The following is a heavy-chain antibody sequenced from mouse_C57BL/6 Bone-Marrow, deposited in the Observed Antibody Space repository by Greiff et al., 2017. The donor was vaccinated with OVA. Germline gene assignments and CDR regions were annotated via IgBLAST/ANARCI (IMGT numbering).Heavy chain of an antibody. D-gene: IGHD2-1*01. V-gene: IGHV1-80*01. CDR2: IYPGDGDT. CDR1: GYAFSSYW. J-gene: IGHJ2*01. Sequence: QVQLQQSGAELVKPGASVKISCKASGYAFSSYWMNWVKQRPGKGLECIGQIYPGDGDTNYNGKFKGKATLTADKSSSTAYMQLSSLTSEDSAVYFCARPYGNYGFDYWGQGTTLTVSS. CDR3: ARPYGNYGFDY.